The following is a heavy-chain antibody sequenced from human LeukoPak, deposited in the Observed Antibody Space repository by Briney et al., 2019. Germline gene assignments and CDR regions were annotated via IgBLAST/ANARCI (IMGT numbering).Heavy chain of an antibody. CDR2: ISDTT. Sequence: GGSLRLSCAASGFTFSNFAMSWVRQAPGKGLEWVSAISDTTYYADSVKGRFTISRDNPKNTLYLQLNSLRAEDTAVYYCARYCITTSCVGGDYYYGMDVWGKGTTVTVSS. D-gene: IGHD2-2*01. CDR3: ARYCITTSCVGGDYYYGMDV. J-gene: IGHJ6*04. V-gene: IGHV3-23*01. CDR1: GFTFSNFA.